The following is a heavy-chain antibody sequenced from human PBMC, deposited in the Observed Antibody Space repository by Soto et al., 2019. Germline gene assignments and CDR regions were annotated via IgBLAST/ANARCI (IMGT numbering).Heavy chain of an antibody. D-gene: IGHD6-19*01. CDR3: ARDRGGDSGWWGFYYYGMDV. V-gene: IGHV3-33*01. CDR1: GFTFSSYG. J-gene: IGHJ6*02. Sequence: QVQLVESGGGVVQPGRSLRLSCAASGFTFSSYGMHWVRQAPGKGLEWVAVIWYDGSNKYYADSVKGRFTISRDNSKNTLYLQMNSLRAEDTAVYYCARDRGGDSGWWGFYYYGMDVWGQGTTVTVSS. CDR2: IWYDGSNK.